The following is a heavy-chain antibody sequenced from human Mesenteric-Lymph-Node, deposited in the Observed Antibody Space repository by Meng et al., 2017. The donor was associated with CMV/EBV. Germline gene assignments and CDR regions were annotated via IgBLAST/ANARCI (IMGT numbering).Heavy chain of an antibody. CDR2: IYYSGST. J-gene: IGHJ4*02. CDR3: ARGGGKYYYGSGSPYYFDY. Sequence: SQTLSLTCAVYGGSFSGYYWGWIRQPPGKGLEWIGSIYYSGSTYYNPSLKSRVTISVDTSKNQFSLKLSSVTAADTAVYYCARGGGKYYYGSGSPYYFDYWGQGTLVTVSS. V-gene: IGHV4-34*01. CDR1: GGSFSGYY. D-gene: IGHD3-10*01.